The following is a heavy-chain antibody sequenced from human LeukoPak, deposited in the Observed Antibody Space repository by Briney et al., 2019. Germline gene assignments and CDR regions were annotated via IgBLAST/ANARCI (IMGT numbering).Heavy chain of an antibody. CDR1: GFTFSSYW. D-gene: IGHD4-11*01. J-gene: IGHJ6*02. CDR3: ASLGYSKGYYYGMDV. V-gene: IGHV3-74*01. Sequence: GGSLRLLCAASGFTFSSYWVHCVRQAPGEGLVWVSRINSEGSSTSHADSVTGRFTISRDNAKNTMYLKMNSLRAEDTALYYCASLGYSKGYYYGMDVWGQGTTVTVSS. CDR2: INSEGSST.